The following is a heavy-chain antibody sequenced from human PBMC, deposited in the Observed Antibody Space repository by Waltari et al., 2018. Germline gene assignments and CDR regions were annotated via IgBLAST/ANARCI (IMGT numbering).Heavy chain of an antibody. CDR3: ARDWAGSTANWFDS. CDR2: INPNRVGT. V-gene: IGHV1-2*04. J-gene: IGHJ5*01. D-gene: IGHD3-16*01. CDR1: GYSFTDYY. Sequence: QVQLVQSAAEVKKPGASVKVACKASGYSFTDYYIHWVRQVPGQGLEWMGWINPNRVGTYYAQKFQDWVTMTRDTSISTAYMDLRRLRSDDTAVYYCARDWAGSTANWFDSWGQGTLVTVSS.